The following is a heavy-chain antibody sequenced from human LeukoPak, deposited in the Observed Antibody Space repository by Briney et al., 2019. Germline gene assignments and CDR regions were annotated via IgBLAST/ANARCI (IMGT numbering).Heavy chain of an antibody. D-gene: IGHD6-13*01. Sequence: KPSETLSLTCAVYGGSFSGYYWSWIRQPPGKGQEWIGEINHSGSTNYNPSLKSRVTISVDTSKNQFSLKLNSVTAADTAVYYCARVRAAAGTSWFDPWGQGTLVTVSS. CDR1: GGSFSGYY. CDR3: ARVRAAAGTSWFDP. CDR2: INHSGST. J-gene: IGHJ5*02. V-gene: IGHV4-34*01.